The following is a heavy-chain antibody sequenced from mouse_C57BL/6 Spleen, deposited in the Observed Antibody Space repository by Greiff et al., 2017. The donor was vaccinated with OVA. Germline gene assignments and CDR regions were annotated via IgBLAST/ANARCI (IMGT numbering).Heavy chain of an antibody. CDR3: ARGDYYGRGYAMDY. Sequence: VQLQQPGAELVKPGASVKLSCKASGYTFTSYWMHWVKQRPGQGLEWIGMIHPNSGSTNYNEKFKSKATLTVDKSSSTAYMQLSSLTSEDSAVYYWARGDYYGRGYAMDYWGQGPSVTVSS. J-gene: IGHJ4*01. V-gene: IGHV1-64*01. CDR2: IHPNSGST. CDR1: GYTFTSYW. D-gene: IGHD1-1*01.